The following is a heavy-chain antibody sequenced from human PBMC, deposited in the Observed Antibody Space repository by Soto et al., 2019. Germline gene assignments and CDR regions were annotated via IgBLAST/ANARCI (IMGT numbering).Heavy chain of an antibody. CDR2: ISSGGTST. J-gene: IGHJ4*02. V-gene: IGHV3-74*01. D-gene: IGHD3-3*01. Sequence: PGGSLRLSCAASGFTCSSYWMHWVRQTPGKGLVWVSRISSGGTSTSYEDSVKGRFTISRDNAKNTLYLQMNSLRAEDMAVYYCTSGYYSYYFDYWGQGTLVTVSS. CDR1: GFTCSSYW. CDR3: TSGYYSYYFDY.